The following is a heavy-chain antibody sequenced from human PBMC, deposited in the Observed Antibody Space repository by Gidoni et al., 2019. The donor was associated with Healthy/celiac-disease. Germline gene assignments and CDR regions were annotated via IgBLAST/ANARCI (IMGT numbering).Heavy chain of an antibody. CDR3: ERRHQLRPDKDYDGMDV. CDR1: GYTFTGYY. V-gene: IGHV1-2*02. Sequence: VQLVQSGAEVKKPGASVKVSCTASGYTFTGYYMHWVRQAPGQGLEWMGWINPNSGGTNYAQKFQGRVTMTRDTSISTAYMALSRLRADDTAVYYCERRHQLRPDKDYDGMDVWGQGTTVTVSS. J-gene: IGHJ6*02. D-gene: IGHD2-2*01. CDR2: INPNSGGT.